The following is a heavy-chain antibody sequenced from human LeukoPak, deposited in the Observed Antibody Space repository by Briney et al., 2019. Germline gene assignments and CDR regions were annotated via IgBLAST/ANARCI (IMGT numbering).Heavy chain of an antibody. D-gene: IGHD6-19*01. CDR3: TQATKWLAFDD. V-gene: IGHV4-59*11. CDR1: GGSTSSHF. CDR2: IYTGGTT. J-gene: IGHJ4*02. Sequence: SETLSLTCTVSGGSTSSHFWSWIRQPPGKGLEWFGNIYTGGTTNYNPSLKSGVTISIYTSKNQLSLHLASVTAADTAVYYCTQATKWLAFDDWGRGTLVTVSS.